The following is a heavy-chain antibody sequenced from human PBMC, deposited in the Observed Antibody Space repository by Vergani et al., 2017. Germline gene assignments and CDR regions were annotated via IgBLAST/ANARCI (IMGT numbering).Heavy chain of an antibody. J-gene: IGHJ4*02. CDR2: ISYDGSNK. CDR1: GFTFSSYA. D-gene: IGHD3-10*01. V-gene: IGHV3-30-3*01. Sequence: QVQLVESGGGVVQPGRSLRLSCAASGFTFSSYAMHWVRQAPGKGLEWVAVISYDGSNKYYADSVKGRFTISRDNSKNTLYLQMNSLRAEDTAVYYCARAHSSSHYIWFGELFAFGYWGEGSLVTVYS. CDR3: ARAHSSSHYIWFGELFAFGY.